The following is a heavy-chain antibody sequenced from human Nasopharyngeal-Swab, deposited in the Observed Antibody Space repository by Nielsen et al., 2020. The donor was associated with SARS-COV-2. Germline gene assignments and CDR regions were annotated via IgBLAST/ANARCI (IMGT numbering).Heavy chain of an antibody. V-gene: IGHV3-74*01. CDR1: GFTINTYW. Sequence: GESLKISCAASGFTINTYWMFWVRQAPGKGLVWVSHIDVNGSTTNYAESVQGRFTISRDNAKNTLSLQMNSLRDEDSAMYYCTRGGYTHSMDVWGQGTTVTVSS. CDR3: TRGGYTHSMDV. D-gene: IGHD5-18*01. J-gene: IGHJ6*02. CDR2: IDVNGSTT.